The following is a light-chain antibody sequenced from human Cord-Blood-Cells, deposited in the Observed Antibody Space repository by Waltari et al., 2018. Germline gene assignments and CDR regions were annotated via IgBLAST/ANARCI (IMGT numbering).Light chain of an antibody. V-gene: IGLV2-14*03. CDR2: DVS. J-gene: IGLJ3*02. Sequence: QSALTQPPSVSGSHGQSITLPCTGTSSDVGGYNYVSWYQQHTGKAPKRMMYDVSNRPSEVSNRFSGSKSGNTASLAISGHQAEDEADYYCSSYTSSSTWVFGGGTKLTVL. CDR3: SSYTSSSTWV. CDR1: SSDVGGYNY.